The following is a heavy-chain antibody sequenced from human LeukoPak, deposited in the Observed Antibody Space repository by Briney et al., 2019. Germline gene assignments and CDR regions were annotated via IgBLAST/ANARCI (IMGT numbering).Heavy chain of an antibody. CDR3: ARDFTVTTYWYFDL. V-gene: IGHV4-34*01. CDR1: GGSFSGYY. D-gene: IGHD4-17*01. J-gene: IGHJ2*01. CDR2: INHSGST. Sequence: SETLSLTCAVYGGSFSGYYWSWIRQPPGKGLEWIGEINHSGSTNYNPSLKSRVTISVDTSKNQFSLKLSSVTAADTAVYYCARDFTVTTYWYFDLWGRGTLVTVSS.